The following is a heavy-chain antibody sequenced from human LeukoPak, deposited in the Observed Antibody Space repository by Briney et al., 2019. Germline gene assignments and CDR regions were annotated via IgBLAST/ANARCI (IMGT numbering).Heavy chain of an antibody. Sequence: GGPLRLSCVASGFTFSSYWMTWVRQAPGKGLEWVSYISSSGSTIYYADSVKGRFTISRDNAKNSLYLQMNSLRAKDTAVYYCARVEWLVRGCDYWGQGTLVTVSS. CDR3: ARVEWLVRGCDY. V-gene: IGHV3-48*03. CDR2: ISSSGSTI. J-gene: IGHJ4*02. D-gene: IGHD6-19*01. CDR1: GFTFSSYW.